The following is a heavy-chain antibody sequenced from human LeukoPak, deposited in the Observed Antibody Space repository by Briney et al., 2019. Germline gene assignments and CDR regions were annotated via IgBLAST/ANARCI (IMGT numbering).Heavy chain of an antibody. CDR2: INHSGST. J-gene: IGHJ4*02. Sequence: PSETLSLTCAVYSGSFSGYYWSWIRQPPGKGLEWIGEINHSGSTNYNPSLKSRVTISVDTSKNQFSLKLSSVTAADTAVYYCARRPGVGSGYYLIDYWGQGTLVTVSS. CDR1: SGSFSGYY. D-gene: IGHD3-22*01. V-gene: IGHV4-34*01. CDR3: ARRPGVGSGYYLIDY.